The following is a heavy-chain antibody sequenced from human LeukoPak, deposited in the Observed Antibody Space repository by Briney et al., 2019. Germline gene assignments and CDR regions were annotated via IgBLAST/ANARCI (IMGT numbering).Heavy chain of an antibody. V-gene: IGHV3-30*02. CDR1: GFTFSSYG. D-gene: IGHD2-15*01. CDR3: AARTACSGGSCLSAFDI. J-gene: IGHJ3*02. CDR2: IWYDGSNK. Sequence: GGSLRLSCAASGFTFSSYGMHWVRQAPGKGLEWVAVIWYDGSNKYYGDSVKGRFTISRDNSKNTLYPQMNSLRAEDTALYYCAARTACSGGSCLSAFDIWGQGTMVTVSS.